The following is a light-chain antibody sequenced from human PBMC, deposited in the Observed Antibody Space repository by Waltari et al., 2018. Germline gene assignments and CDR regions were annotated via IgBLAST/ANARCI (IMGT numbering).Light chain of an antibody. CDR3: QNHERLPAT. J-gene: IGKJ1*01. CDR2: EAS. CDR1: QNIGRY. Sequence: EIVLTQSPGTLSLSPGARATLSCRASQNIGRYLVWYQQKPGQAPRLLIYEASRRATGIPDRFSGSGSGTDFSLTISRLEPEDFAVYYCQNHERLPATFGQGIKVEIK. V-gene: IGKV3-20*01.